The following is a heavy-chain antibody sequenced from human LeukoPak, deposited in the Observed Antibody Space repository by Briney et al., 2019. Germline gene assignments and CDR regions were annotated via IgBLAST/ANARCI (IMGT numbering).Heavy chain of an antibody. D-gene: IGHD2-8*01. CDR2: IWYDGSNK. CDR3: ARVMYAATPYYYYYGMDV. CDR1: GFTFSSYG. J-gene: IGHJ6*02. V-gene: IGHV3-30*19. Sequence: GRSLRLSCAASGFTFSSYGMHWVRQAPGKGLEWVAVIWYDGSNKYYADSVKGRFTISRDNSKNTLYLQMNSLRAEDTAVYYCARVMYAATPYYYYYGMDVWGQGTTVTVSS.